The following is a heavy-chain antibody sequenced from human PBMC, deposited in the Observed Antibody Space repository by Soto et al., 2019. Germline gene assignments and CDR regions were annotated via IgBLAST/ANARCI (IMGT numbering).Heavy chain of an antibody. Sequence: PGGSLRLSCAASGFTFSSYGMHLVRQAPGKGLEWVAVISYDGSNKYYADSVKGRFTISRDNSKTTLYLQMNSLRAEDTDVYYCAKLFRNYGDYDFDYWGPGTLVTVSS. D-gene: IGHD4-17*01. CDR3: AKLFRNYGDYDFDY. CDR2: ISYDGSNK. J-gene: IGHJ4*02. CDR1: GFTFSSYG. V-gene: IGHV3-30*18.